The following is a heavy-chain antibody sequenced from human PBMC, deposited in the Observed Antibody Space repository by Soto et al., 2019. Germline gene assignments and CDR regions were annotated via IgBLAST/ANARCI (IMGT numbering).Heavy chain of an antibody. CDR1: GFTFSSYG. J-gene: IGHJ4*02. Sequence: GGSLRLSCAASGFTFSSYGMHWVRQPPGKGLEWVAVISYDGSNKYYADSVKGRFTISRDNSKNTLYLQMNSLRAEDTAVYYCAKESTVTTLYYFDYWGQGTLVTVSS. CDR3: AKESTVTTLYYFDY. CDR2: ISYDGSNK. V-gene: IGHV3-30*18. D-gene: IGHD4-17*01.